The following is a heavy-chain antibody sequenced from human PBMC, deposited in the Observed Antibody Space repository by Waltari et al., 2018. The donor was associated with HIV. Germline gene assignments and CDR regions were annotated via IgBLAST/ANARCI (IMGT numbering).Heavy chain of an antibody. V-gene: IGHV4-39*01. J-gene: IGHJ4*02. D-gene: IGHD6-13*01. CDR1: GGSISSSSYS. Sequence: QLQLQESGPGLVKPSETLSLTCTVSGGSISSSSYSWSWIRQPPGRGLEWIGSIYYSGRTYYNPSLKSRVTISVDTSKNQFSLKLSSVTAADTAVYYCASFIAAAGDYWGQGTLVTVSS. CDR3: ASFIAAAGDY. CDR2: IYYSGRT.